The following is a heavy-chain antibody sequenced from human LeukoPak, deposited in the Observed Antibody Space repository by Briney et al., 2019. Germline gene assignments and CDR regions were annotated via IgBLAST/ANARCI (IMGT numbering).Heavy chain of an antibody. J-gene: IGHJ4*02. CDR3: ATHRSVDTAMALDY. V-gene: IGHV1-24*01. D-gene: IGHD5-18*01. CDR2: FDPEDGET. CDR1: GYTLTELS. Sequence: ASVKVSCKVSGYTLTELSMHWVRQAPGIGLEWMGGFDPEDGETIYAQKFQGRVTMTEDTSTDTAYMELSSLRSEDTAVYYCATHRSVDTAMALDYWGQGTLVTVSS.